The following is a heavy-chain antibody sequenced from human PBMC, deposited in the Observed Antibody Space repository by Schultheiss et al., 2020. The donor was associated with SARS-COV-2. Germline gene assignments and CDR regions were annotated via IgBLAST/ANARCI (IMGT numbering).Heavy chain of an antibody. Sequence: SVKVSCKASGFTFTSSAVQWVRQARGQHLEWIGWIAVGRGNTNYALELQERVTITWDMSTSTAYMELSSLRAEDTAVYYCAVMTVTDGFDVWGQGTTVTVSS. CDR1: GFTFTSSA. CDR2: IAVGRGNT. D-gene: IGHD4-17*01. CDR3: AVMTVTDGFDV. J-gene: IGHJ3*01. V-gene: IGHV1-58*01.